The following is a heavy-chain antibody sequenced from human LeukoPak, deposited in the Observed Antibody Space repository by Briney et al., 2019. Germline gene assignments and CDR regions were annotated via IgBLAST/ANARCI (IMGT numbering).Heavy chain of an antibody. Sequence: SETLSLTCNVSGGSIRGYYWSWIRQPPGKGLEWIGYIYSSGSTNYNPSLKSRVTISVDTSKNQFSLKLSSVTAADTAVYYCARGSPGGYYYDSSGYYYSWGQGTLVTVSS. CDR3: ARGSPGGYYYDSSGYYYS. CDR1: GGSIRGYY. V-gene: IGHV4-59*01. D-gene: IGHD3-22*01. J-gene: IGHJ5*02. CDR2: IYSSGST.